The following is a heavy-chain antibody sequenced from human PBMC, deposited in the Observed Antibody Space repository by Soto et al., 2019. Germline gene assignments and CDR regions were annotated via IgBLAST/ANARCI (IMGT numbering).Heavy chain of an antibody. CDR3: ARDEDIVVVVAAPQYDY. V-gene: IGHV1-18*01. CDR2: ISAYNGNT. D-gene: IGHD2-15*01. Sequence: ASVKVSCKASGYTFTSYGISWVRQAPGQGLEWMGWISAYNGNTNYAQKLQGRVTMTTDTSTSTAYMELRSLRSDDTAVYYCARDEDIVVVVAAPQYDYWGQGTLVTVSS. J-gene: IGHJ4*02. CDR1: GYTFTSYG.